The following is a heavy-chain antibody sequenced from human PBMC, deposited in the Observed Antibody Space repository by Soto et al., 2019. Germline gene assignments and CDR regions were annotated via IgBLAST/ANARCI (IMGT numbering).Heavy chain of an antibody. Sequence: SVKVRCTASGGSLINYAIIWVRQPPGQGLEWMGGIMATFGPANSAQKFQGRVRIIADKSTDTAYLELSSLRSEDTAVYYCARGGFSSSWRFDYSGQGTLVTVSS. J-gene: IGHJ4*02. CDR2: IMATFGPA. CDR1: GGSLINYA. D-gene: IGHD6-13*01. V-gene: IGHV1-69*06. CDR3: ARGGFSSSWRFDY.